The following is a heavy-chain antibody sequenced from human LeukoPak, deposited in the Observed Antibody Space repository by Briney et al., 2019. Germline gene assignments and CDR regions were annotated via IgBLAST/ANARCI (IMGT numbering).Heavy chain of an antibody. V-gene: IGHV1-8*01. Sequence: WASVKVSCKASGYTFTSYEINWVRQATGQGLEWMGWMNPNSGNTGYAQKFQGRVTMTRDTSISTAYMELSSLRSEDTAVYYCARGGGMATIIHYYYYMDVWGKGTTVTVSS. J-gene: IGHJ6*03. CDR2: MNPNSGNT. CDR1: GYTFTSYE. CDR3: ARGGGMATIIHYYYYMDV. D-gene: IGHD5-24*01.